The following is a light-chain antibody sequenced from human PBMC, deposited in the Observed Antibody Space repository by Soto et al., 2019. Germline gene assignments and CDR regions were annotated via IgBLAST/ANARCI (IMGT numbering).Light chain of an antibody. J-gene: IGKJ1*01. CDR3: QQYCSLGT. CDR2: GAS. V-gene: IGKV3-20*01. CDR1: QIVTDF. Sequence: GVTKSPVTLSLSTGERATLSCRASQIVTDFLAWYQQKPGQAPRLLIYGASNRATGIPDRFSGSGSGTDFTLTISRLEPEDFAVYYCQQYCSLGTFGQGTKVDI.